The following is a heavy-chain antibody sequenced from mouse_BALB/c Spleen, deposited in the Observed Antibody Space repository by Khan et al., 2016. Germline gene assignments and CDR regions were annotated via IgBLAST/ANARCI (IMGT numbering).Heavy chain of an antibody. CDR3: ARGGGYYGFDY. D-gene: IGHD1-1*01. J-gene: IGHJ2*01. Sequence: QVRLQQSGAELARPGASVKLSCKASGYTFTSYWMQWVKQRPGQGLEWIGAIYPGDGDTRYTQKFKGKATLTADKSSSTAYMQLSSLASEDSAVYYCARGGGYYGFDYWGQGTTLTVSS. CDR1: GYTFTSYW. CDR2: IYPGDGDT. V-gene: IGHV1-87*01.